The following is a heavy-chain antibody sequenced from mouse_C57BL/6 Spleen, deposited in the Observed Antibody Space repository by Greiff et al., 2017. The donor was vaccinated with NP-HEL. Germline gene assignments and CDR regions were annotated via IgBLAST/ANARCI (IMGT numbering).Heavy chain of an antibody. CDR2: FYPGSGSI. J-gene: IGHJ4*01. CDR1: GYTFTEYT. D-gene: IGHD4-1*01. CDR3: ARHEDGTGSLYYAMDY. Sequence: QVQLQQSGAELVKPGASVKLSCRASGYTFTEYTIHWVKQRSGQGLEWIGWFYPGSGSIKYNEKFKDKATLTADKSSSTVYMELSRLTSEDSAVYFCARHEDGTGSLYYAMDYWGQGTSVTVSS. V-gene: IGHV1-62-2*01.